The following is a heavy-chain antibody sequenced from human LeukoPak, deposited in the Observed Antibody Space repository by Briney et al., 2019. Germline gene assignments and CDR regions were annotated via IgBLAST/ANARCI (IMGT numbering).Heavy chain of an antibody. Sequence: SSETLSLTCTVSGGSISSGGYYWSWIRQHPGKGLEWIGYIYYSGSTYYNPSLRSRVTISVDTSKNQFSLKLSSVTAADTAVYYCARYYDRSGTSPIGYWGQGILVMVS. CDR1: GGSISSGGYY. V-gene: IGHV4-31*03. D-gene: IGHD3-10*01. CDR2: IYYSGST. J-gene: IGHJ4*02. CDR3: ARYYDRSGTSPIGY.